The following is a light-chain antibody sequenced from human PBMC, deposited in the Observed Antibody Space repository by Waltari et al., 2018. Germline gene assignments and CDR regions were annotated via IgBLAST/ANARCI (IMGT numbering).Light chain of an antibody. CDR3: SSYTRNSTLI. CDR2: EVI. CDR1: SSDIGNYNR. J-gene: IGLJ2*01. V-gene: IGLV2-18*02. Sequence: QSALTQPPSVSGSPGQSVTISCTGTSSDIGNYNRVPWYQQSPGTAPKLVIYEVINRPSGVPDRFSGSKSDNTASLTISGLQADDEADYYCSSYTRNSTLIFGGGTKVTVL.